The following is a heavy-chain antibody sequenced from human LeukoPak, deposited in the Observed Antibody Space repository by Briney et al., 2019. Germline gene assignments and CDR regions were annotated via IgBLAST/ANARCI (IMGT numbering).Heavy chain of an antibody. V-gene: IGHV4-30-2*01. CDR2: IYHSGST. CDR3: AREGGYSYGSFDY. Sequence: SETLSLTCAVSGGSISSGGYSWSWIRQPPGKGLEWVGYIYHSGSTYYNPSLKSRVTISVDRSKNQFSLKLSSVTAADTAVYYCAREGGYSYGSFDYRGQGTLVTVSS. CDR1: GGSISSGGYS. D-gene: IGHD5-18*01. J-gene: IGHJ4*02.